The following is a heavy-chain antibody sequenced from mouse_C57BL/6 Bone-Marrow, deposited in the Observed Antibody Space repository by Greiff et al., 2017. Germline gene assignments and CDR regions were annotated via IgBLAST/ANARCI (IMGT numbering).Heavy chain of an antibody. J-gene: IGHJ4*01. CDR3: ASNSYAMDY. V-gene: IGHV5-4*01. D-gene: IGHD4-1*01. Sequence: DVQLVESGGGLVKPGGSLKLSCAASGFTFSSYAMSWVRQTPEKRLEWVATISDGGSYTYYPDNVKGRFTISRDNAKNNLYLQMSHLKSEDTAMYYCASNSYAMDYWGQGTSVTVSS. CDR2: ISDGGSYT. CDR1: GFTFSSYA.